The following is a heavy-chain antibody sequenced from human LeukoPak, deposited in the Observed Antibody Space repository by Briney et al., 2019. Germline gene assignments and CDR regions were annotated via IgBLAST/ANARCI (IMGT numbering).Heavy chain of an antibody. CDR2: LGRSGEYK. CDR3: VKDRPCETCMPMDA. J-gene: IGHJ6*02. Sequence: PGGSLGLSCAASGFRFTDYSMSWVRQAPGKGLEWVAGLGRSGEYKYYADSVKGRFTISRDNSKDTVSLQMNSLRAEDSAIYFCVKDRPCETCMPMDAWGQGTTVTVSS. CDR1: GFRFTDYS. D-gene: IGHD2-2*01. V-gene: IGHV3-23*01.